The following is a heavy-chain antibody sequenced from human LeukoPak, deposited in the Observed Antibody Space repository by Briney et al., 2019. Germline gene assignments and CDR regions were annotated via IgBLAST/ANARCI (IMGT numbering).Heavy chain of an antibody. CDR1: GFTFSSYM. CDR3: ARPKRGYYYMDV. J-gene: IGHJ6*03. V-gene: IGHV3-21*03. Sequence: GGSLRLSCAASGFTFSSYMMTWVRQAPGKGLEWVSSISSSSSYIYYADSVKGRFTISRDNAKNSLYLQMNSLRAEDTAVYYYARPKRGYYYMDVWGKGTTVTVSS. CDR2: ISSSSSYI.